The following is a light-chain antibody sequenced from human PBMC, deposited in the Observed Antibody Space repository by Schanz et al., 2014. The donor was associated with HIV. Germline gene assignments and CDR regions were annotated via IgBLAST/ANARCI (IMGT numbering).Light chain of an antibody. V-gene: IGKV1-5*01. CDR3: QQNNTKPYT. CDR2: EAS. J-gene: IGKJ2*01. Sequence: DIQMTQSPSILSASVGDRVSISCRASQSISNWLAWYQQKPGKAPDLLIYEASILETGVPSRFSGSGSGTEFTLTTTSLQPDDFATYYCQQNNTKPYTFAPGTKLEIK. CDR1: QSISNW.